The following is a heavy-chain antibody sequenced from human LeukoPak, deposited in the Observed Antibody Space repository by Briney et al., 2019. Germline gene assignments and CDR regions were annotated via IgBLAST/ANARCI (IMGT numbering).Heavy chain of an antibody. V-gene: IGHV1-69*13. J-gene: IGHJ4*02. D-gene: IGHD3-22*01. CDR3: AREVYDSSGYRLPSG. CDR1: GGTFSSYA. Sequence: PVKVSCKASGGTFSSYAISWVRQAPGQGLEWMGGIIPIFGTANYAQKFQGRVTITADESTSTAYMELSSLRSEDTAVYYCAREVYDSSGYRLPSGWGQGTLVTVSS. CDR2: IIPIFGTA.